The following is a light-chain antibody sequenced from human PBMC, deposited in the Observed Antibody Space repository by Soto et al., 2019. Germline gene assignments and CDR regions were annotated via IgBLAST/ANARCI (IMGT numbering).Light chain of an antibody. J-gene: IGKJ2*01. V-gene: IGKV1-39*01. Sequence: DLQMTQSPSSLSASVGDRVTITCRASETIGRHLNWYQQKPGKVPKLLIYGASSLQSGVPFRFSGSGSGTEFTLTISSLLPEDSATYYCQQSYNSPRYSFGQGTNLEIE. CDR2: GAS. CDR3: QQSYNSPRYS. CDR1: ETIGRH.